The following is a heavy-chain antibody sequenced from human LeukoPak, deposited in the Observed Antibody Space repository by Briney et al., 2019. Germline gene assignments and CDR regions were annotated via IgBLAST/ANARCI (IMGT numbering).Heavy chain of an antibody. V-gene: IGHV3-7*05. CDR3: ARHYLYESTAFDI. Sequence: GGSLRLSCAASGFTFSSYWMSWVRQAPGKGLEWVANIKQDGSVKYDVDSVKGRFTISRDNAKNSLYLQMNSLRAEDTAVYYCARHYLYESTAFDIWGQGTMVTVSS. D-gene: IGHD5/OR15-5a*01. CDR1: GFTFSSYW. J-gene: IGHJ3*02. CDR2: IKQDGSVK.